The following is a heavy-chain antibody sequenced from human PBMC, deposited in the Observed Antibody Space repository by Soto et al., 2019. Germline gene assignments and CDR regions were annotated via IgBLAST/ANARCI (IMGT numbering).Heavy chain of an antibody. J-gene: IGHJ4*02. Sequence: ASVKVSCKASGYTFTGYFMHWVRQAPGQGLEWMGWIDPNSGGTKYAQKFQGRVTLTRDTSISTAYMDLINLRSDDTAVYYCARGHKYTSSRVYFDYWGQGTLVTVSS. CDR2: IDPNSGGT. CDR1: GYTFTGYF. CDR3: ARGHKYTSSRVYFDY. V-gene: IGHV1-2*02. D-gene: IGHD6-6*01.